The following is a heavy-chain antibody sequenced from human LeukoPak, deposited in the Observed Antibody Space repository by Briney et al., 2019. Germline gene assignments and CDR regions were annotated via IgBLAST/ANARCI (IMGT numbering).Heavy chain of an antibody. J-gene: IGHJ4*02. Sequence: GGSLRLSCAASGFTFSSYSMHWVRQAPGKGLVWVSSISSSSSYIYYADSVKGRFPISRDNAKNSLYLQMNSLRAEDTAVYYCAREYCSGGSCYLADYWGQGTPVTVSS. CDR3: AREYCSGGSCYLADY. CDR2: ISSSSSYI. D-gene: IGHD2-15*01. V-gene: IGHV3-21*01. CDR1: GFTFSSYS.